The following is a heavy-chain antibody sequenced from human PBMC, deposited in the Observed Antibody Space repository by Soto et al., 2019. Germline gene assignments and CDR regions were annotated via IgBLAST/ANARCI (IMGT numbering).Heavy chain of an antibody. V-gene: IGHV3-23*01. CDR2: ISGSGGST. CDR1: GFTFSSYA. J-gene: IGHJ1*01. CDR3: AKDSARWEAVAGEYFQH. Sequence: EVQLLESGGGLVQPGGSLRLSCAASGFTFSSYAMSWVRQAPGKGLEWVSAISGSGGSTYYADSVKGRFTISRDNSENTLYLQMNSLRAEDTAVYYCAKDSARWEAVAGEYFQHWGQGTLVTVSS. D-gene: IGHD6-19*01.